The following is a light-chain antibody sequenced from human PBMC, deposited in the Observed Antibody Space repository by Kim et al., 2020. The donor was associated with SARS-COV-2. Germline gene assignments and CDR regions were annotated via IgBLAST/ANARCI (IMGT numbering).Light chain of an antibody. CDR1: SLRSYY. V-gene: IGLV3-19*01. J-gene: IGLJ3*02. Sequence: ALGQKVRITRQGDSLRSYYASWYQQKPGQAPVLVIYGKNNRPSGIPDRISGSSSGNTASLTITGAQAEDEADYYCNSRDSSGNHWVFGGGTQLTVL. CDR2: GKN. CDR3: NSRDSSGNHWV.